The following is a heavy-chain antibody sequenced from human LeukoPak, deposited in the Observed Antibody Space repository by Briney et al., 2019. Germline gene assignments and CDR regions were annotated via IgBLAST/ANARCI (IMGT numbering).Heavy chain of an antibody. J-gene: IGHJ3*02. D-gene: IGHD3-10*01. Sequence: PSETLSLTCTVSGGSISSYYWSWIRQPAGKGLEWIGRIYTSGSTNYNPSLKSRVTMSVDTSKNQFSLKLSSVTAADTAVYYCARDSVWFGESHDGFDIWGQGTMVTVSS. CDR3: ARDSVWFGESHDGFDI. V-gene: IGHV4-4*07. CDR2: IYTSGST. CDR1: GGSISSYY.